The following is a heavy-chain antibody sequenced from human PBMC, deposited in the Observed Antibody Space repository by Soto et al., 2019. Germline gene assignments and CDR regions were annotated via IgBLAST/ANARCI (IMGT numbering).Heavy chain of an antibody. CDR1: GYTFISFD. D-gene: IGHD1-26*01. CDR3: ARGARGGSYGDGDY. Sequence: QVQLVQSGAEVKKPGASVKVSCKASGYTFISFDINWVRQATGQGLEWMGWMNPDSGNTGYAQKFQGRVTMTRNISISTAYMELSSLRSEDTAIYYCARGARGGSYGDGDYWGQGTLVTVSS. CDR2: MNPDSGNT. V-gene: IGHV1-8*01. J-gene: IGHJ4*02.